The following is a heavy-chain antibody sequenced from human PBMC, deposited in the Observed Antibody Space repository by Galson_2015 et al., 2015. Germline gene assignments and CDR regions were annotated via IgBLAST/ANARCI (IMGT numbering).Heavy chain of an antibody. V-gene: IGHV3-48*02. CDR1: GFTSSSYS. CDR3: ARDSEVSFGSYGTYGMDV. J-gene: IGHJ6*02. Sequence: SLRLSCAASGFTSSSYSMNWVRQAPGKGLEWVSYISSSSSTIYYADSVKGRFTISRDNAKNSPYLQMNSLRDEDTAVYYCARDSEVSFGSYGTYGMDVWGQGTTVTVSS. CDR2: ISSSSSTI. D-gene: IGHD5-18*01.